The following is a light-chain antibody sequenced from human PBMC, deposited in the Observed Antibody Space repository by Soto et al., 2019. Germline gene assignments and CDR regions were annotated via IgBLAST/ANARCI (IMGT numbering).Light chain of an antibody. CDR2: DAS. CDR1: QSVSRY. CDR3: QQYGSSGT. Sequence: EIVFTQSPATLSLSPGERATLSYRAGQSVSRYLAWYQQKPGQAPRLLIYDASNRATGIPARFSGSGSGTDFTLTISRLEPEDFAVYYCQQYGSSGTFGQGTKVDI. V-gene: IGKV3-11*01. J-gene: IGKJ1*01.